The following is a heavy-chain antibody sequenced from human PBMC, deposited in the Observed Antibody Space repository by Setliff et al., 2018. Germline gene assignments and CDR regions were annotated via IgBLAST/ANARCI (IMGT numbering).Heavy chain of an antibody. V-gene: IGHV3-23*01. J-gene: IGHJ4*02. CDR3: ARAFYYDFWTFDY. CDR2: ISGSGGST. D-gene: IGHD3-3*01. CDR1: GFTFSNYA. Sequence: GGSLRLSCVASGFTFSNYAMAWVRQAPGKGLEWVSAISGSGGSTYYADSVKGRFTISRDNSKNTLSLQMNSLRAEDTAVYYCARAFYYDFWTFDYWGQGTLVTVSS.